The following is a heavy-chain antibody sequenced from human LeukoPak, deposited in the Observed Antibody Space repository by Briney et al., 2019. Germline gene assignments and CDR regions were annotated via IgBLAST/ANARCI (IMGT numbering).Heavy chain of an antibody. Sequence: SVKVSCKASGGTFSSYAISWVRQAPGQGLEWMGGIIPIFGTANYAQKFQGRVTITADESTSTAYMELSSLRSEDTAVYYCARATNDSSGYYYYYYYGMDVWGRGTTVTVSS. J-gene: IGHJ6*02. D-gene: IGHD3-22*01. CDR3: ARATNDSSGYYYYYYYGMDV. V-gene: IGHV1-69*13. CDR2: IIPIFGTA. CDR1: GGTFSSYA.